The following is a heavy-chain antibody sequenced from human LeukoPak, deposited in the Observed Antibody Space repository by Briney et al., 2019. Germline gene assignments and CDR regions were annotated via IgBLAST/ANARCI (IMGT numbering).Heavy chain of an antibody. CDR2: ISSSSSYI. Sequence: GGSLRLSCAASGFTFNSYSMIWVRQAPGKGLEWVSSISSSSSYIYYADSVKGRFTISRDNAKNSLYLQMNSLRAEDTAVYYCARDKLGWGIAAGRGVFDIWGQGTMVTVSS. CDR3: ARDKLGWGIAAGRGVFDI. J-gene: IGHJ3*02. D-gene: IGHD6-25*01. V-gene: IGHV3-21*01. CDR1: GFTFNSYS.